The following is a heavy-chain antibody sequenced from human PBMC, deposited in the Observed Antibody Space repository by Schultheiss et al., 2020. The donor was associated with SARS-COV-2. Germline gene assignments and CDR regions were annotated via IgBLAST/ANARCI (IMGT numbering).Heavy chain of an antibody. V-gene: IGHV4-39*07. D-gene: IGHD6-19*01. CDR2: IYYSGST. CDR1: GGSISDTSYN. J-gene: IGHJ4*02. CDR3: ASSLYSSGWYVY. Sequence: SQTLSLTCTVSGGSISDTSYNWGWIRQPPGKGLEWIGTIYYSGSTYYNPSLKSRVTISVDTSKNQFSLKLSSVTAADTAVYYCASSLYSSGWYVYWGQGTLVTVSS.